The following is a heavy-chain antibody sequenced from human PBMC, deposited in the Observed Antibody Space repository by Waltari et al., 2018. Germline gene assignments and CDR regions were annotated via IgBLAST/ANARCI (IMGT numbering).Heavy chain of an antibody. Sequence: QVQLVQSGAAVKKPGASVKVSCKASGYTFTGYSMPWVRQAPGQGLEWMGRINPNSGGTNYAQKFQGRVTMTRDTSISTAYMELSRLRSDDTAVYYCARDYYDSSGFPRGPDYWGQGTLVTVSS. CDR1: GYTFTGYS. CDR3: ARDYYDSSGFPRGPDY. CDR2: INPNSGGT. V-gene: IGHV1-2*06. D-gene: IGHD3-22*01. J-gene: IGHJ4*02.